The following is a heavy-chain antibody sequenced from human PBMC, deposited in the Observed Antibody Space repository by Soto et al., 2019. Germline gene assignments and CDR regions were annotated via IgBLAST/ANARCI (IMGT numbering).Heavy chain of an antibody. CDR1: GASLNSSY. Sequence: SETLSLTCTVSGASLNSSYWGLIRQPPGKGPEWIGYVYYAGATNYHPSLESRVTISPDTSRNQFSLNLRSVTAADTAVYYCTRVMGDWGTYYYYYGMDVWGQGTTVTVSS. D-gene: IGHD3-16*01. CDR3: TRVMGDWGTYYYYYGMDV. V-gene: IGHV4-59*01. J-gene: IGHJ6*02. CDR2: VYYAGAT.